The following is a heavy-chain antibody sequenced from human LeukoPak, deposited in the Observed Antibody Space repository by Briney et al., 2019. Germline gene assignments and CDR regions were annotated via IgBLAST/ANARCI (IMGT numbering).Heavy chain of an antibody. CDR1: GFTFSSYW. V-gene: IGHV3-7*01. J-gene: IGHJ4*02. Sequence: GGSLRLSCAASGFTFSSYWMSWVRQAPGKGLEWVTNIKQDGSEKYYVDSVKGRFTISRDNAKNSLYLQMNSLRAEDTAVYYCARGDFWSGYYTADYWGQGTLVTVSS. CDR3: ARGDFWSGYYTADY. CDR2: IKQDGSEK. D-gene: IGHD3-3*01.